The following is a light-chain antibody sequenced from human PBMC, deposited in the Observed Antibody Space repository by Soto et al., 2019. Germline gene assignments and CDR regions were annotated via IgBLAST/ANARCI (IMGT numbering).Light chain of an antibody. CDR2: KAS. J-gene: IGKJ1*01. CDR1: QSISYW. CDR3: QQYNSYSRS. V-gene: IGKV1-5*03. Sequence: DIQMTQSPSTLSASVGDRVTITCRASQSISYWLAWYQQKPGKAPKLLIYKASNLESGVPSRFSGSGSGTEFTLTISNLQPDDFATYYCQQYNSYSRSFGQGTKVEIK.